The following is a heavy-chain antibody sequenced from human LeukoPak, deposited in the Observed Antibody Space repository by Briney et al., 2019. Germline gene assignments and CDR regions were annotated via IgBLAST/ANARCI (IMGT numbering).Heavy chain of an antibody. CDR1: GFTFSSYW. J-gene: IGHJ6*03. V-gene: IGHV3-7*01. CDR2: IKQDGSEK. D-gene: IGHD1-26*01. Sequence: GGSLRLSCAASGFTFSSYWMSWVRQAPGKGLEWVANIKQDGSEKYYVDSVKGRFTISGDNAKNSLYLQLNSLRAEDTAVYYCARSSSGSGGYYMDVWGKGTTVTVSS. CDR3: ARSSSGSGGYYMDV.